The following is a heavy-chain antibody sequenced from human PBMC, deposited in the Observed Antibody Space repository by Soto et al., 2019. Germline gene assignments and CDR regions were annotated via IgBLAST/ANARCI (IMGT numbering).Heavy chain of an antibody. CDR3: AAKDIVVVVAARYNWFDP. J-gene: IGHJ5*02. D-gene: IGHD2-15*01. CDR1: GGSFSGYY. V-gene: IGHV4-34*01. Sequence: QVQLQQWGAGLLKPSETLSLTCAVYGGSFSGYYWSWIRQPPGKGLEWIGEINHSGSTNYNPSLKSRVAISVDASRNQFSLKRSSVTAADTAVYYCAAKDIVVVVAARYNWFDPWGQGTLVTVSS. CDR2: INHSGST.